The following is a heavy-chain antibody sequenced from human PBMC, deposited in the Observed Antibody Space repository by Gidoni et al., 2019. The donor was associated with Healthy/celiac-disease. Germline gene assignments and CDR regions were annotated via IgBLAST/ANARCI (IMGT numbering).Heavy chain of an antibody. Sequence: QVQLQQWGAGLLKPSETLSLTCAVYGGSFSGYYWSWIRQPPGKGLEWIGEINHSGSTNYNPSLKSRVTISVDTSKNQFSLKLSSVTAADTAVYYCARGRCSGGSCYFSPGANWGQGTLVTVSS. CDR3: ARGRCSGGSCYFSPGAN. D-gene: IGHD2-15*01. V-gene: IGHV4-34*01. J-gene: IGHJ4*02. CDR2: INHSGST. CDR1: GGSFSGYY.